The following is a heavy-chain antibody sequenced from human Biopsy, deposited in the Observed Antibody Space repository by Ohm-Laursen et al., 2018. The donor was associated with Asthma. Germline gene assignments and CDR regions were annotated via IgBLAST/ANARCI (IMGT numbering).Heavy chain of an antibody. CDR2: IKHDGHEK. Sequence: SLRLSCAASGFTFGDYWVSWVRQVPGKGLEWVANIKHDGHEKNHVDSLKGRFTISRDNAKNSLYLQMNSLRAEDTAVYYCARTFHFWSPYHAEHYQLWGQGTLVTVPS. D-gene: IGHD3-3*02. V-gene: IGHV3-7*01. J-gene: IGHJ1*01. CDR3: ARTFHFWSPYHAEHYQL. CDR1: GFTFGDYW.